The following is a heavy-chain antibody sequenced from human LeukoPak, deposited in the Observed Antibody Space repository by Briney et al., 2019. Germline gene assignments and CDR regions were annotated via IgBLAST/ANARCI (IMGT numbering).Heavy chain of an antibody. CDR2: IYYSGST. Sequence: SETLSLTCTVSGGSISSYYWSWIRQPPGKGLEWIGYIYYSGSTNYNPSLKSRVTISVDTSKNQFSLKLSSVTAADTAVYYCARESYDILTGKNAFDIWGQGTMVTVSS. V-gene: IGHV4-59*01. CDR3: ARESYDILTGKNAFDI. D-gene: IGHD3-9*01. J-gene: IGHJ3*02. CDR1: GGSISSYY.